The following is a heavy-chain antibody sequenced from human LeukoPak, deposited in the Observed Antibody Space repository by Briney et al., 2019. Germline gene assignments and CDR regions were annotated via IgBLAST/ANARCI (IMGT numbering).Heavy chain of an antibody. Sequence: GGSLRLSCAASGFTFSNYWIHWVRQAPGKGLVWVSRIKSDGITITYADSVKGRFTISRDNAKNTLYLQMNSLRAEDTAVYYCLRDLNWSLDQWGQGTPVTVSS. CDR1: GFTFSNYW. V-gene: IGHV3-74*01. D-gene: IGHD1-20*01. J-gene: IGHJ4*02. CDR2: IKSDGITI. CDR3: LRDLNWSLDQ.